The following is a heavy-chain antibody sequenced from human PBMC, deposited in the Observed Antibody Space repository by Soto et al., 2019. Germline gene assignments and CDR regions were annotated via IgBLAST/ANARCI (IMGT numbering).Heavy chain of an antibody. CDR1: GFTFSSY. Sequence: VGSLRLSCTASGFTFSSYMSWVRQAPGKGLEWVSGISGSGGSTNYADSVKGRFTISRDNSKNSLYLQMNNLRSEDTAVYYCAPQGARGLYYFDHWGQGTLVTV. CDR2: ISGSGGST. CDR3: APQGARGLYYFDH. V-gene: IGHV3-23*01. J-gene: IGHJ4*02. D-gene: IGHD1-26*01.